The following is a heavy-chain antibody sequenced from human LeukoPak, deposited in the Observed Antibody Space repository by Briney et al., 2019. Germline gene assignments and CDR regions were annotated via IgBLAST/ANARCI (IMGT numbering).Heavy chain of an antibody. CDR1: GYTFTSYY. CDR2: INPSGGST. V-gene: IGHV1-46*01. CDR3: ARVATILPQWSHAFDI. Sequence: ASVKVSCKASGYTFTSYYMQWVRQAPGQGLEWMGIINPSGGSTSYAQKFQGRVAMTRDTSTSTVYMELSSLRSEDTAVYYCARVATILPQWSHAFDIWGQGTMVTVSS. D-gene: IGHD5-12*01. J-gene: IGHJ3*02.